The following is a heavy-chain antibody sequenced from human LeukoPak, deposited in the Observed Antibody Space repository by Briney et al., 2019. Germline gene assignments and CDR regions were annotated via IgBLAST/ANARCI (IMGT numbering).Heavy chain of an antibody. CDR2: IYYSGST. CDR1: GGSISSGGYY. CDR3: ARGWIQLWLSAPFFDY. J-gene: IGHJ4*02. Sequence: PSETLSLTCTVSGGSISSGGYYWSWIRQHPGKGLEWIGYIYYSGSTNYNPSLKSRVTISVDTSKNQFSLKLSSVTAADTAVYYCARGWIQLWLSAPFFDYWGQGTLVTVSS. V-gene: IGHV4-31*03. D-gene: IGHD5-18*01.